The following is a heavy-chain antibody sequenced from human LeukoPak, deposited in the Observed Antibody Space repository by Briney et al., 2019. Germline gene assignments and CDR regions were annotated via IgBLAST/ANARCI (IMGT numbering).Heavy chain of an antibody. D-gene: IGHD3-3*01. V-gene: IGHV1-2*02. J-gene: IGHJ5*02. Sequence: ASGKVSCKASGYTFTGYYMHWVRQAPGQGLEWMGWINPNSGGTNYAQKFQGRVTMTRDTSISTAYMELSRLRSDDTAVYYCARGKIGVQIFGVVIRYNWFDPWGQGTLVTVSS. CDR1: GYTFTGYY. CDR3: ARGKIGVQIFGVVIRYNWFDP. CDR2: INPNSGGT.